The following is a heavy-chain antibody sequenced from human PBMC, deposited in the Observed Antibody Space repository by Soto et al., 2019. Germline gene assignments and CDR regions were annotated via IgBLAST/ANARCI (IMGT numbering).Heavy chain of an antibody. V-gene: IGHV4-34*01. CDR1: GGSFSGYY. CDR2: INHSGST. D-gene: IGHD2-8*01. J-gene: IGHJ6*02. CDR3: ATQTSGDYCTNGVFYTDYYGMDV. Sequence: PSETLSLTCAVYGGSFSGYYWSWIRQPPGKGLEWIGEINHSGSTNYNPSLKSRVTISVDTSKNQFSLKLSSVTAADTAVYYCATQTSGDYCTNGVFYTDYYGMDVWGQGTTVTVSS.